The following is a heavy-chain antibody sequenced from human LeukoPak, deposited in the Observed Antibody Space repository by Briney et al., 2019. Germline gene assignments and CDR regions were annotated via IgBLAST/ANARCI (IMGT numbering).Heavy chain of an antibody. CDR1: GYTFTGFY. CDR3: ATGSITHTRDP. CDR2: INPYSGAT. V-gene: IGHV1-2*02. Sequence: ASVKVSCQPSGYTFTGFYLNWVRQAPGQGLEWMGWINPYSGATINAQRFQGRVTLTWDTSIGTAYMELTRLTSDDTAVYYCATGSITHTRDPWGQGTLVTVSS. J-gene: IGHJ5*02. D-gene: IGHD6-6*01.